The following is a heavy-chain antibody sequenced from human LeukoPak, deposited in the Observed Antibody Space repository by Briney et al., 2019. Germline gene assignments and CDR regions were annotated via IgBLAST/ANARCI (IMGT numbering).Heavy chain of an antibody. V-gene: IGHV3-43*02. CDR2: ISGDGGST. CDR3: ARGYGDWFDP. CDR1: GFTFDDYA. D-gene: IGHD4-17*01. J-gene: IGHJ5*02. Sequence: GGSLRLSCAASGFTFDDYAMHWVRQAPGKGLEWVSLISGDGGSTYYADSVKGRFTISRDNATNTLYLQMNSLRAEDTAVYYCARGYGDWFDPWGQGTLVSVSS.